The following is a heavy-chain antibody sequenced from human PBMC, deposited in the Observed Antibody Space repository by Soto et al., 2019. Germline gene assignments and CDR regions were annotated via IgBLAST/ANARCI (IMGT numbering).Heavy chain of an antibody. CDR3: ASSGWYYFDY. Sequence: SETLSLTCAVYGGSFSGYCWSWIRQPPGKGLEWIGEINHSGSTNYNPSLKSRVTISVDTSKNQFSLKLSSVTAADTAVYYCASSGWYYFDYWGQGTLVTVSS. J-gene: IGHJ4*02. D-gene: IGHD6-19*01. V-gene: IGHV4-34*01. CDR2: INHSGST. CDR1: GGSFSGYC.